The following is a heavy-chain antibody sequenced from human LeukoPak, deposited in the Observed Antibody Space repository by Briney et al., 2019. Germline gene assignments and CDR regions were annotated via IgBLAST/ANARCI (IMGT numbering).Heavy chain of an antibody. J-gene: IGHJ4*02. D-gene: IGHD5-18*01. Sequence: SETLSLTCTVSGGSISNYYWNWIRQPPGKGLEWIGYIYYSGSTNYNPSLKSRVTISVDTSKNQFSLKLSSVTAADTAVYYCARSYVDTGVDYWGQGTLVTVSS. CDR2: IYYSGST. CDR3: ARSYVDTGVDY. V-gene: IGHV4-59*01. CDR1: GGSISNYY.